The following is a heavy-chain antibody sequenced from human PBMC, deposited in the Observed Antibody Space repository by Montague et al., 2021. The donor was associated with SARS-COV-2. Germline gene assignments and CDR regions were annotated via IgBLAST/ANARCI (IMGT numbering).Heavy chain of an antibody. J-gene: IGHJ6*02. D-gene: IGHD2-21*02. CDR1: RGSISSYY. CDR3: ARGGGDSAGYYYYAMDV. CDR2: IYNNGST. V-gene: IGHV4-59*01. Sequence: SETLSLTCTVSRGSISSYYWSWIRQPPGKGLQWIGYIYNNGSTNCNTSLESRVTLSIDTSKNQFSLKLTSVTAADTAVYYCARGGGDSAGYYYYAMDVWGQGTTVTVSS.